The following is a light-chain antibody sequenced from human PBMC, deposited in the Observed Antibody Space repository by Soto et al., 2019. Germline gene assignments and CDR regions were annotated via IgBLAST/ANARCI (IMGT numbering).Light chain of an antibody. CDR3: QKYDSAASIT. J-gene: IGKJ4*01. CDR1: QGISSY. CDR2: AAS. Sequence: DIQMTQSPSSLSASVGDRVTVTCRASQGISSYLAWYQQKPGKVPKLLIYAASTLQPGVPSRFSGSGSGTDFTLTISSLQTEDVANYYCQKYDSAASITFGGGTKVEIK. V-gene: IGKV1-27*01.